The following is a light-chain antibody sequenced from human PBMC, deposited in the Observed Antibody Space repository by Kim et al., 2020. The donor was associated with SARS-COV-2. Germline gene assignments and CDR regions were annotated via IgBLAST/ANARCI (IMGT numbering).Light chain of an antibody. CDR3: QQRSDRPT. Sequence: EIVLTQSPATLSLSPGERATLSCRASQSVSSYLAWYQQKPGQAPRLLIYDASSRATGIPARFSGSGSGTDFTLTISSLEPEDFAVYYCQQRSDRPTFGEGTKVDIK. V-gene: IGKV3-11*01. CDR2: DAS. CDR1: QSVSSY. J-gene: IGKJ1*01.